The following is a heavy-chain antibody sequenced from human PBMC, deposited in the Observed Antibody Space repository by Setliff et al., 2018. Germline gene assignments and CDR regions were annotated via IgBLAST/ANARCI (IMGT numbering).Heavy chain of an antibody. Sequence: PGGSLRLSCVASGFTFSNYAMTWVRQAPGKGLEWVSAISAGGGSTYSADSVKGRFTISRDNSKNTLYLQMNSLRAEDTAVYYCAKTRGSNWNFFYYMDVWGKGTTVTVSS. CDR3: AKTRGSNWNFFYYMDV. J-gene: IGHJ6*03. D-gene: IGHD1-1*01. CDR1: GFTFSNYA. V-gene: IGHV3-23*01. CDR2: ISAGGGST.